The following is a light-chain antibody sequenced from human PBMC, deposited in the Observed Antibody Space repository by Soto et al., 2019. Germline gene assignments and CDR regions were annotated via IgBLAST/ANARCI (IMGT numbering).Light chain of an antibody. CDR3: QQRSNWLLT. V-gene: IGKV3-11*01. J-gene: IGKJ4*01. CDR2: DAS. CDR1: QSVSSY. Sequence: EIVLTQSPATLSLSPGERATLSCRASQSVSSYLAWYQQKPDQAPRLLIYDASNRATGIPARFSGSGSGTDFTLTISSLEPEDFAVYYCQQRSNWLLTFRGGTKVEIK.